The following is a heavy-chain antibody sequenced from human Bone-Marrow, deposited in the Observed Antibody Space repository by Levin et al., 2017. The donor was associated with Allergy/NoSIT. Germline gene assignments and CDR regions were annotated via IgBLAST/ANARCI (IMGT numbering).Heavy chain of an antibody. Sequence: GGSLRLSCSASGFTFGDHAVSWFRQAPGKGMEVVGFLRNKFYGGTPEYAASVKGRFTISRDDSKSIAYLQINSLKTEDTALYYCSRGRVAVHDGYYYFDYWGQGTLVTVSS. J-gene: IGHJ4*02. D-gene: IGHD6-25*01. CDR3: SRGRVAVHDGYYYFDY. CDR1: GFTFGDHA. V-gene: IGHV3-49*03. CDR2: LRNKFYGGTP.